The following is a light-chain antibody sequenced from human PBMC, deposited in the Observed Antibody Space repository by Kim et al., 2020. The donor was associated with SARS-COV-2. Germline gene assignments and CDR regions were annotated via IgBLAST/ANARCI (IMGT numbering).Light chain of an antibody. CDR1: MSDVGSYNL. V-gene: IGLV2-23*02. CDR3: CSYLGSRTWM. J-gene: IGLJ3*02. CDR2: EVT. Sequence: QSALTQPASVCGSPGQSITSSCTGTMSDVGSYNLVSWYQQHPGKATKLMIYEVTNRPSGVSNRFSGSKSGNTASLTISVLQADDDSNYYCCSYLGSRTWMFGGGKQLTVL.